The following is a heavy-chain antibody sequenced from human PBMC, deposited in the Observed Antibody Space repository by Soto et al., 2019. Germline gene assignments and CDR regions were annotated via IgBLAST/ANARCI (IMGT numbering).Heavy chain of an antibody. Sequence: QVQLVESGGGVVQPGRSLRLSCAASGFTFSSYDIHWVRQAPAKGLEWVAVISYSGSNKYYADSVKGRFAISRDNSKNTLYLQMNSLRAEDTAVYYCAKITGELDIWGQGTMVTVSS. CDR3: AKITGELDI. V-gene: IGHV3-30*18. CDR1: GFTFSSYD. CDR2: ISYSGSNK. D-gene: IGHD7-27*01. J-gene: IGHJ3*02.